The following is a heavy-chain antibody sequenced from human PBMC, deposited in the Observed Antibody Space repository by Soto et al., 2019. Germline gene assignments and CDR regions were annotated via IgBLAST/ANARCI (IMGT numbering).Heavy chain of an antibody. CDR1: RGTFSSYA. D-gene: IGHD1-20*01. J-gene: IGHJ6*02. Sequence: SVKVSCKASRGTFSSYAMSRLRQAPGAGLEWIGGSIPIFSTANYAQKFQGRVTITADDSTSTAYMELSSLRSEDTAVYYCARGRGITGFYYYGMDVWGQGTTVTVSS. CDR2: SIPIFSTA. V-gene: IGHV1-69*13. CDR3: ARGRGITGFYYYGMDV.